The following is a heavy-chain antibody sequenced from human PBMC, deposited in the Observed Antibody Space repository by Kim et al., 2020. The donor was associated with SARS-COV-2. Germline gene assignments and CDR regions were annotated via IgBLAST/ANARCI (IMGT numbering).Heavy chain of an antibody. CDR1: GDSISRYY. D-gene: IGHD3-3*01. CDR3: ARGGTFFWNPRY. V-gene: IGHV4-59*13. J-gene: IGHJ4*02. CDR2: ISNSGSP. Sequence: SETLSLTCTVSGDSISRYYWSWIRQPPGKGLEWIGFISNSGSPNYNASLKGRVTISVDTSKNQFSLALTSVTAADTAVYYCARGGTFFWNPRYWCQGTLV.